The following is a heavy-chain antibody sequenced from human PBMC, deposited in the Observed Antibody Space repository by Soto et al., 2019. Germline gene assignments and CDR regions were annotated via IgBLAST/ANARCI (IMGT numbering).Heavy chain of an antibody. CDR3: AKSERDFWSSGYSTGWFDP. Sequence: EVQLVESGGGLVQPGGSLRLSCAASGFTFSSYEMNWVRQAPGKGLEWVSYISSSGSTKYYADSVKGRLIISRDNAKNSLFLQMNSLRAEDTAVYYCAKSERDFWSSGYSTGWFDPWGQGTLVTVSS. CDR1: GFTFSSYE. J-gene: IGHJ5*02. V-gene: IGHV3-48*03. CDR2: ISSSGSTK. D-gene: IGHD3-22*01.